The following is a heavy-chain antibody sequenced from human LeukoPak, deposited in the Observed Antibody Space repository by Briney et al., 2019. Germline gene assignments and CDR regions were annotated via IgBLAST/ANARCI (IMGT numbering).Heavy chain of an antibody. CDR3: ARDRGYDEYYFDY. CDR1: GFTFSSYA. D-gene: IGHD5-12*01. V-gene: IGHV3-30*01. CDR2: ISYDGSNK. J-gene: IGHJ4*02. Sequence: PGGSLRLSCAASGFTFSSYAMHWVRQAPGKGLEWVAVISYDGSNKYYADSVKGRFTISRDNSKNTLYLQMNSLRAEDTAVYYCARDRGYDEYYFDYWGQGILVTVSS.